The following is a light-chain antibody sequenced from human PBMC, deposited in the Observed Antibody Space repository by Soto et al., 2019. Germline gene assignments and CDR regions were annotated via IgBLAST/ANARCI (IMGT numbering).Light chain of an antibody. Sequence: EVVLTQSPGTLSLSPGERATLSCRASQSINNNLAWYQHKPGQAPRLLIYSASSRAAGIPDRFSGSGSRTDFSRTISRLAREDFAVYYCQHYGTSRVTFGPWTKVDS. CDR3: QHYGTSRVT. J-gene: IGKJ3*01. CDR2: SAS. CDR1: QSINNN. V-gene: IGKV3-20*01.